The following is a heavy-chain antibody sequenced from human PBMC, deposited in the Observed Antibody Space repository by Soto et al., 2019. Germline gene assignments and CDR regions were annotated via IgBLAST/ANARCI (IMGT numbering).Heavy chain of an antibody. D-gene: IGHD6-19*01. CDR2: VSGSGGTT. Sequence: EVQLLDSGGGLVQPGGSLRLSCAASGFTFSSSAMSWVRQAPGKGLEWVSAVSGSGGTTYYAYSVRGRFTISRDNSKNTLYLQINSLRAEDTAIYFCARCTVDTIVTSGWCHYLDPWGQGTLVTVSS. CDR3: ARCTVDTIVTSGWCHYLDP. J-gene: IGHJ5*02. V-gene: IGHV3-23*01. CDR1: GFTFSSSA.